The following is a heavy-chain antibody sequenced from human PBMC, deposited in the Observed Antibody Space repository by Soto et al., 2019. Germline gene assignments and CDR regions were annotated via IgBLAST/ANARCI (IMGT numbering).Heavy chain of an antibody. V-gene: IGHV1-3*01. CDR1: GYPFTNYS. Sequence: ASVKVSCKASGYPFTNYSIHWVRQAPGQRLEWVGWINVGEKKTSCPRTFLVRATFTRHKPAITPHVELTRLKCEDTAVYYCARDLRGLTIFGVAHPGYYW. J-gene: IGHJ4*01. CDR2: INVGEKKT. CDR3: ARDLRGLTIFGVAHPGYY. D-gene: IGHD3-3*01.